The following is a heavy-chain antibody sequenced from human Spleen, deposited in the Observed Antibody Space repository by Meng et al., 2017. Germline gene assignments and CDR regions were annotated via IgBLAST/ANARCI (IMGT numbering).Heavy chain of an antibody. CDR2: INPKSGDT. J-gene: IGHJ4*02. V-gene: IGHV1-2*06. D-gene: IGHD6-25*01. CDR3: ARDEDISAAGKLFGDY. Sequence: QVQLVQSGAEVKKPGAPVKVSCNPSGYNFPDYYIHWVRRAPGQGLEWMGRINPKSGDTHYAQKFQARVTMTGDTSISTAYMELSGLRSDDTAMYYCARDEDISAAGKLFGDYWGQGTLVTVSS. CDR1: GYNFPDYY.